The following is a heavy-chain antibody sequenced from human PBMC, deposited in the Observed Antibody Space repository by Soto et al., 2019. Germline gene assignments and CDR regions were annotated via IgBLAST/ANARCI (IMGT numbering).Heavy chain of an antibody. J-gene: IGHJ6*02. Sequence: PGESLKISCKASGYSFTNYCIGWVRQMPGKGLEWMGIICPGDSDPRYSPSFQGQVTISTDKSFSTAYLQLNGLKASDTAMYYCARSYYDSDGYLYYYYGMDVWGQGTTVTVS. CDR2: ICPGDSDP. CDR3: ARSYYDSDGYLYYYYGMDV. D-gene: IGHD3-22*01. V-gene: IGHV5-51*01. CDR1: GYSFTNYC.